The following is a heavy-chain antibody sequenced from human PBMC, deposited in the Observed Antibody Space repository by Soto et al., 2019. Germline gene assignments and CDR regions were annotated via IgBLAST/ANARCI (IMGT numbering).Heavy chain of an antibody. CDR3: ARMSYGYGWRVDP. J-gene: IGHJ5*02. V-gene: IGHV4-31*03. CDR1: GGSISSGGYY. Sequence: SETLSLTCTVSGGSISSGGYYWSWIRQHPGKGLEWIGYIYYSGSTFYNPSLKSRVTISVDTSKNQFSLKLSSVTAADTAVYYCARMSYGYGWRVDPWGQGTLVTVSS. CDR2: IYYSGST. D-gene: IGHD5-18*01.